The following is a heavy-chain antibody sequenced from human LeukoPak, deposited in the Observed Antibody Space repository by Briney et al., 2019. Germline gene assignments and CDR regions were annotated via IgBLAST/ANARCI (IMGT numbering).Heavy chain of an antibody. D-gene: IGHD2-21*02. CDR1: GFTFSSYA. CDR2: ISYDGSNK. CDR3: ARDYLMTAFDY. V-gene: IGHV3-30-3*01. J-gene: IGHJ4*02. Sequence: GGSLRLSCAASGFTFSSYAMHWVRQAPGKGLEWVAVISYDGSNKYYADSVKGRFTISRDNSKNTLYLQMNSLRAEDTAVYYCARDYLMTAFDYWGQGTLVTVSS.